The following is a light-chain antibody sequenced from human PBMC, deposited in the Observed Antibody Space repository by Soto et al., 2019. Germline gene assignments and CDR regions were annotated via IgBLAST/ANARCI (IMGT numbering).Light chain of an antibody. CDR2: GAS. CDR3: QQSYSTSWT. CDR1: QSVSSN. J-gene: IGKJ1*01. V-gene: IGKV3-15*01. Sequence: EIVMTQSAATLSVSPGERATPSCRASQSVSSNLAWYQQKPGQAPRRLIYGASTRATGIPARFSGSGSGTEFTLTISSLQPEDFATYYCQQSYSTSWTFGQGTKVDIK.